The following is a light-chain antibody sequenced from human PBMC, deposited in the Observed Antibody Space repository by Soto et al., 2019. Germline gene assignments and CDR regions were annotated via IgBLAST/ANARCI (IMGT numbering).Light chain of an antibody. CDR3: QQYYSYPRT. J-gene: IGKJ5*01. V-gene: IGKV2-28*01. Sequence: ETLLTQLPLSLSATPGETASISCMASQCLLHTNAYHYLDWYLQKPGQSPQLLIYLASNRASGVPDRFSGSGSGTDFTLTISCLQSEDFATYYCQQYYSYPRTFGQGTRLEIK. CDR2: LAS. CDR1: QCLLHTNAYHY.